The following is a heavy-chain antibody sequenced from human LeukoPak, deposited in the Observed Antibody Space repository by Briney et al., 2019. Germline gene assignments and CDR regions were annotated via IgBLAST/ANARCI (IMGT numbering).Heavy chain of an antibody. J-gene: IGHJ4*02. CDR2: ISSSSSYI. CDR1: GFTFSSYS. D-gene: IGHD3-22*01. V-gene: IGHV3-21*01. Sequence: GSLRLSCAASGFTFSSYSMNWVRQAPGKGLEWVSSISSSSSYIYYADSVKGRFTISRDNAKNSLYLQMNSLRAEDTAVYYCARDPDYYDSSGYFDYWGQGTLVTVSS. CDR3: ARDPDYYDSSGYFDY.